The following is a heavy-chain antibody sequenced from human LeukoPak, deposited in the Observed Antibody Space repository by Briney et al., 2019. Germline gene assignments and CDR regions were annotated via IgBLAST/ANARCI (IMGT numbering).Heavy chain of an antibody. Sequence: SETLSLTCTVSRGSITSGGYFWRWIRQHPGKGLEWIGYIYYSGTTYYNPSLKSRVSISVDTSKNQFSLRLSSVTAADTAVYYCARATPFLFDSSYYYPFDYWGQGTLVTVSS. CDR3: ARATPFLFDSSYYYPFDY. J-gene: IGHJ4*02. D-gene: IGHD3-22*01. V-gene: IGHV4-31*03. CDR1: RGSITSGGYF. CDR2: IYYSGTT.